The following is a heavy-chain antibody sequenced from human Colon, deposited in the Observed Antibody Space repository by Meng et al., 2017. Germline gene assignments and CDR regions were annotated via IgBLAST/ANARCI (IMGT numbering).Heavy chain of an antibody. CDR2: IHHGRGT. CDR1: DDSITYDNC. CDR3: ARNGFYSLGY. Sequence: QVARQMADPGRVKPSGTLSLTCAGSDDSITYDNCWSCLRQPPGKGLECIGEIHHGRGTNYNPALRSRVTFSLDKSRNQLSLILTSVTAADTAVYYCARNGFYSLGYWGPGALVTVSS. D-gene: IGHD3-22*01. J-gene: IGHJ4*02. V-gene: IGHV4-4*02.